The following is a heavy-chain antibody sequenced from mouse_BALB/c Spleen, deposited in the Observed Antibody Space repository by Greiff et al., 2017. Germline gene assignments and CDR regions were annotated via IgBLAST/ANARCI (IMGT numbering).Heavy chain of an antibody. CDR3: ARGGYSYYFDY. Sequence: EVPLQQSGPGLVKPSQSLSLTCTVTGYSITSDYAWNWIRQFPGNKLEWMGYISYSGSTSYNPSLKSRISITRDTSKNQFFLQLNSVTTEDTATYYCARGGYSYYFDYWGQGTTLTVSS. CDR2: ISYSGST. V-gene: IGHV3-2*02. CDR1: GYSITSDYA. J-gene: IGHJ2*01. D-gene: IGHD2-3*01.